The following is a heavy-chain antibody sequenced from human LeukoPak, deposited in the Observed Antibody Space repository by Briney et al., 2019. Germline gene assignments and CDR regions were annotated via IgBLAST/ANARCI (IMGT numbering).Heavy chain of an antibody. Sequence: GGSLRFSCAAAGFTFSSYAMSWVRQAPGKGLEWVSAISGSGGSTYYADSVKGRFTISRDNSKNTLYLQMNSLRAEDTAVYYCAKASTGYCSGGSCYSFDYWGQGTLVTVSS. J-gene: IGHJ4*02. V-gene: IGHV3-23*01. CDR2: ISGSGGST. CDR3: AKASTGYCSGGSCYSFDY. CDR1: GFTFSSYA. D-gene: IGHD2-15*01.